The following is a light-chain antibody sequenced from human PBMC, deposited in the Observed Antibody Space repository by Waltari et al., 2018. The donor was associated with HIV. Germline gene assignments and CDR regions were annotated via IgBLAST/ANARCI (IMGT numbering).Light chain of an antibody. V-gene: IGLV3-21*02. CDR1: NIGSKS. CDR3: QVWDSSSDHRVI. CDR2: DDG. Sequence: SYVLTQPPSVSMAPGQTATITCGGDNIGSKSVHWYQQKPGQAPVLVVYDDGDRPSGIPERLSGFNAGNTATLTISRVEAGDEADYYCQVWDSSSDHRVIFGGGTKLTVL. J-gene: IGLJ2*01.